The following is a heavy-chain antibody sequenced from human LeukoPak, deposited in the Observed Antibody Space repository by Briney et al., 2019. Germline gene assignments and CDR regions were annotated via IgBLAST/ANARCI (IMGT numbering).Heavy chain of an antibody. CDR2: INHSGST. CDR1: GGSFSGYY. J-gene: IGHJ4*02. Sequence: SETLSLTCAVYGGSFSGYYWSWIRQPPGKGLEWIGEINHSGSTNYNPSLKSRVTISVDTSKNQFSLKLSSVTAADTAVYYCARYGSGSYSAYPPFDYWGQGTLVTVSS. D-gene: IGHD3-10*01. CDR3: ARYGSGSYSAYPPFDY. V-gene: IGHV4-34*01.